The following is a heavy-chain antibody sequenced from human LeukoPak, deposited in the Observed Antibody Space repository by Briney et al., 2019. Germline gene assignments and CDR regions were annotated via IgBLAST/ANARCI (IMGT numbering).Heavy chain of an antibody. CDR2: IYHSGST. D-gene: IGHD3-22*01. CDR3: ACRHDSSGYYYFDY. Sequence: SETLSLTCAVSGYSISSGYYWGWIRQPPGKGLEWIGSIYHSGSTYYNPSLKSRVAISVDTSKNQFSLKLSSVTAADTAVYYCACRHDSSGYYYFDYWGQGTLVTVSS. CDR1: GYSISSGYY. V-gene: IGHV4-38-2*01. J-gene: IGHJ4*02.